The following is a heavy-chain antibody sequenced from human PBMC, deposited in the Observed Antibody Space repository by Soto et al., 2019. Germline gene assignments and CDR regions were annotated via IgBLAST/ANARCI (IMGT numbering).Heavy chain of an antibody. CDR1: GFTFSNAW. CDR3: TTDESGPYCGGDCKGWEYFQH. Sequence: EVQLVESGGGLVKPGGSLRLSCAASGFTFSNAWMNWVRQAPGKGLEWVGRIKSKTDGGTTDYAAPVKGRFTISRDDSKNTLYLQMNSLKTEDTAVYYCTTDESGPYCGGDCKGWEYFQHWGQGTLVTVSS. V-gene: IGHV3-15*07. J-gene: IGHJ1*01. CDR2: IKSKTDGGTT. D-gene: IGHD2-21*02.